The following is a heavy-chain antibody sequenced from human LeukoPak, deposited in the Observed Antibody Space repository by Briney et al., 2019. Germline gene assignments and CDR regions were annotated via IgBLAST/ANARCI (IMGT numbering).Heavy chain of an antibody. Sequence: SETLSLTCAVYGGSFSGYYWSWIRQPLGKGLEWIGEINHSGSTNYNPSLKSRVTISVDRSKNQFSLKLSSVTAADTAVYYCARFSSLSDSSYFDYWGQGTLVTVSS. CDR3: ARFSSLSDSSYFDY. CDR1: GGSFSGYY. CDR2: INHSGST. V-gene: IGHV4-34*01. D-gene: IGHD2-2*01. J-gene: IGHJ4*02.